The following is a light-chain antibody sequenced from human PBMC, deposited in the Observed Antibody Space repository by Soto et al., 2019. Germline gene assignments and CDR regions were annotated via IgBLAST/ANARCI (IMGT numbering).Light chain of an antibody. CDR3: QQRSNWPRT. CDR2: DAS. J-gene: IGKJ1*01. CDR1: QSVSSY. V-gene: IGKV3-11*01. Sequence: EIVLTQSPATLSLSPGERATLSCRASQSVSSYLAWYQQKPGQAPRLLIFDASNRATGIPARFSGSASGTSFTLPISSLEAEEFAVLYCQQRSNWPRTFGQGTKVEIK.